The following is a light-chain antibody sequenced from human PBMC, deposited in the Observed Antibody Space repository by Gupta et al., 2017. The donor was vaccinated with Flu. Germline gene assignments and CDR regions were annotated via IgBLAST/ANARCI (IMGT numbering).Light chain of an antibody. V-gene: IGLV2-14*01. J-gene: IGLJ1*01. CDR1: GSDVGGYNS. Sequence: QSALTQPASVSGSPGQSITISCTGTGSDVGGYNSVSWYQQHPGKAPKLMICDVSNRPSGVSNRFYGSKSGNTASLTISGLQAEDEADYYCSSSTSRNTFVFGTGTKVTVL. CDR2: DVS. CDR3: SSSTSRNTFV.